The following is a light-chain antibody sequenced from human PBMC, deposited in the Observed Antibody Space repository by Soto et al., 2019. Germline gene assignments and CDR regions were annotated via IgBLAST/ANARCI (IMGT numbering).Light chain of an antibody. CDR3: QQRSDWPPFT. V-gene: IGKV3-11*01. CDR1: QNVRRY. Sequence: EIVLTQSPATLSLSPGERATLSCRASQNVRRYLAWYQQKPGQAPRLLIYDASTRATGIPARFSGSGSGTDFALPISSLDPEDFAVYCCQQRSDWPPFTFGGWT. J-gene: IGKJ4*01. CDR2: DAS.